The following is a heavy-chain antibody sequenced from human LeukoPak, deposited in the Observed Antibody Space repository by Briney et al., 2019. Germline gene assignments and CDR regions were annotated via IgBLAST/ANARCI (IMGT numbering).Heavy chain of an antibody. Sequence: GGSLRLSCAASGFTFSSFWMSWVRQAPGKGLEGVGNLKQDGSEKYYVDSVKGRFTISRDNDKNSLYLQMNSLRAEDTAVYYCARDTAYGGNLGYWGQGTLVTVSS. D-gene: IGHD4-23*01. CDR3: ARDTAYGGNLGY. V-gene: IGHV3-7*01. J-gene: IGHJ4*02. CDR1: GFTFSSFW. CDR2: LKQDGSEK.